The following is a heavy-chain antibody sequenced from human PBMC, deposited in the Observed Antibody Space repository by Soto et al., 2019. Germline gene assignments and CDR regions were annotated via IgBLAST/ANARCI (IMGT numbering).Heavy chain of an antibody. CDR3: AREGGESSDGLYYFDS. V-gene: IGHV4-30-4*01. CDR2: IYYSGNT. J-gene: IGHJ4*02. CDR1: GGSTSSDNY. Sequence: SETLSLTCTVSGGSTSSDNYWSWIRQPPGKGLEWIGHIYYSGNTDYNPSLKSRLAISIDTSKDQFSLKLSSVTAADTAVYFCAREGGESSDGLYYFDSWGQGSLVTVSS. D-gene: IGHD3-16*01.